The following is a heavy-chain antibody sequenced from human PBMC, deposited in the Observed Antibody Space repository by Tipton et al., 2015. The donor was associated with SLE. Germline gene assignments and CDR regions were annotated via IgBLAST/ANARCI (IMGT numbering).Heavy chain of an antibody. D-gene: IGHD4-23*01. CDR1: GGSISSGSYY. CDR2: FFSSGST. V-gene: IGHV4-61*02. J-gene: IGHJ6*03. CDR3: ARLPVVYYYYMDV. Sequence: TLSLTCTVSGGSISSGSYYWSWIRQPAGKGLEWIGRFFSSGSTDYNPSLKSRVTLSVDSSMNQFSLKLSSVTAADTAVYYCARLPVVYYYYMDVWGKGTTVTVSS.